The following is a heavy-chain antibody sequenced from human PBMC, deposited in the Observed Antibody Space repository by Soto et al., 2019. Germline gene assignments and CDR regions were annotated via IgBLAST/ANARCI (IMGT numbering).Heavy chain of an antibody. CDR1: GYTFTSYY. CDR3: ASDRGYAQRGYYYYYMAV. Sequence: ASVKVSCKASGYTFTSYYMHWVRQAPGQGLEWMGIINPSGGSTSYAQKFQGRVTMTRDTSTSTVYMELSSLRSEDTAVYYCASDRGYAQRGYYYYYMAVWSKGTTVTVSS. J-gene: IGHJ6*03. V-gene: IGHV1-46*03. CDR2: INPSGGST. D-gene: IGHD5-12*01.